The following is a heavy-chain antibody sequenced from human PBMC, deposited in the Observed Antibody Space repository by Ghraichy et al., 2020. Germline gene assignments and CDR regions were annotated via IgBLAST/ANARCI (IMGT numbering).Heavy chain of an antibody. J-gene: IGHJ5*02. CDR1: GFTFSSYA. CDR3: AKAWGYCSVGICPEYNWFDP. V-gene: IGHV3-23*01. CDR2: ISGSGGTT. D-gene: IGHD2-15*01. Sequence: GGSLRLSCAASGFTFSSYAMNWVRQAPGKGLEWVSRISGSGGTTYYADSVKGRFTISRDNSKNTLHLQMNSLRAEDTAVYYCAKAWGYCSVGICPEYNWFDPWGQGTLVTVSS.